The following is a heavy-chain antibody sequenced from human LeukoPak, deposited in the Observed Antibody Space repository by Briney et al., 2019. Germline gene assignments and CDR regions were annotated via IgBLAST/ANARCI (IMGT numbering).Heavy chain of an antibody. D-gene: IGHD3-10*01. V-gene: IGHV3-7*01. Sequence: GGSLRLSCAASGFTFSSYWMSWVRQAPGKGLEWVANIKQDGSEKYSVDSVKGRFTISRDNAKNSLYLQMNSLRAEDTAVYYCARVGWFGELTRHPGGDYWGQGILVTVSS. CDR2: IKQDGSEK. J-gene: IGHJ4*02. CDR3: ARVGWFGELTRHPGGDY. CDR1: GFTFSSYW.